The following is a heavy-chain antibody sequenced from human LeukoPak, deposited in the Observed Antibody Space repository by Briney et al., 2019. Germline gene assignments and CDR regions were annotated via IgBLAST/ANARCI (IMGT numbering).Heavy chain of an antibody. D-gene: IGHD3-10*01. CDR2: MYHNRGT. V-gene: IGHV4-38-2*01. Sequence: PETLSLTCAVSGYSISSGYYWGWIRQPPGKGLEWIGSMYHNRGTYYNPSLKSRVTISMDTSKNQFSLRLSSVTAADTAVYYCASYYASGVSAYDYFGTDVWGKGTTVTVSS. J-gene: IGHJ6*04. CDR3: ASYYASGVSAYDYFGTDV. CDR1: GYSISSGYY.